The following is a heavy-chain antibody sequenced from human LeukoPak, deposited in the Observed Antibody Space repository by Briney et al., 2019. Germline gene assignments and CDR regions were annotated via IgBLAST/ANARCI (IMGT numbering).Heavy chain of an antibody. Sequence: PGGSPRVSCADPGFTFSDSGLCRVCQAFGKGLEWVGHIRSKADSYETVYAAWVKDRLSITRDDSENTAYLQMNSLITEDTAVYYCATFPSGSYSAYWGQGTLVTVSS. CDR3: ATFPSGSYSAY. D-gene: IGHD1-26*01. CDR1: GFTFSDSG. J-gene: IGHJ4*02. V-gene: IGHV3-73*01. CDR2: IRSKADSYET.